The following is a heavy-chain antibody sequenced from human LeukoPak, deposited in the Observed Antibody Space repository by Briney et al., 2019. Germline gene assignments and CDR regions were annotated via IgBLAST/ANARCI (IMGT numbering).Heavy chain of an antibody. Sequence: SGFTYRSYSQNWVRQPPGQGPDHLSSISSSSSYIYYADSVKGRFTISRDNAKNSLYLQMNSLRAEDTAVYYCASELWFGELSPGYWGQGTLVTVSS. CDR2: ISSSSSYI. D-gene: IGHD3-10*01. CDR3: ASELWFGELSPGY. V-gene: IGHV3-21*01. J-gene: IGHJ4*02. CDR1: GFTYRSYS.